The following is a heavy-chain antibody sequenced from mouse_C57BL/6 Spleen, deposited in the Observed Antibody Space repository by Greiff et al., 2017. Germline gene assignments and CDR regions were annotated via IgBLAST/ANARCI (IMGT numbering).Heavy chain of an antibody. J-gene: IGHJ2*01. Sequence: QVQLKESGPELVKPGASVKISCKASGYAFSSSWMNWVKQRPGKGLEWIGRIYPGDGDTNYNGKFKGKATLTADKSSSTAYMQLSSLTSEDSAVSFCARAYYYGSSYYFDYWGQGTTLTVSS. CDR2: IYPGDGDT. V-gene: IGHV1-82*01. D-gene: IGHD1-1*01. CDR1: GYAFSSSW. CDR3: ARAYYYGSSYYFDY.